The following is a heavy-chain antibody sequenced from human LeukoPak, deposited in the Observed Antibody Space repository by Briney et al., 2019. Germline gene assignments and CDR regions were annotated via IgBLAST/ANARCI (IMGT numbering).Heavy chain of an antibody. CDR1: GFTFSSHA. Sequence: GGSLRLFCAASGFTFSSHAMGWVRQAPGKGLEWVAVISYDGSNKYYADSVKGRFTITRDNSKNTLYLQMNSLRAEDTAVYYCARGRADFDYWGQGTLVTVSS. CDR2: ISYDGSNK. V-gene: IGHV3-30-3*01. CDR3: ARGRADFDY. J-gene: IGHJ4*02.